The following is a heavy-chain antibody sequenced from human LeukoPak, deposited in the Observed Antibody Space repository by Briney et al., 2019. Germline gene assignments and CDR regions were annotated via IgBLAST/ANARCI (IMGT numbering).Heavy chain of an antibody. J-gene: IGHJ4*02. CDR1: GGSISSYY. Sequence: SETLSLTCTVSGGSISSYYWSWIRQPAGKGLEWIGRIYTSGSTNYNPSLKSRVTMSVDTSKNQFSLKLSSVTAADTTVYYCARDSTDSSGYLDLPGDFDYWGQGTLVTVSS. CDR2: IYTSGST. CDR3: ARDSTDSSGYLDLPGDFDY. D-gene: IGHD3-22*01. V-gene: IGHV4-4*07.